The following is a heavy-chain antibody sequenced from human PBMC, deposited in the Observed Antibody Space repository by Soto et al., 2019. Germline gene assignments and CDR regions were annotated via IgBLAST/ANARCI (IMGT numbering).Heavy chain of an antibody. D-gene: IGHD3-10*01. J-gene: IGHJ6*02. Sequence: QVQLVQSGAEVKKPGSSVKVSCKAYGGTFSSYTISWVRQAPGQGLEWMGRIIPILGIANYAQKFQGRVTITADKSTSTAYMELSSLRSEDTAVYYCARRYYGSGPWGMDVWGQGTTVTVSS. CDR1: GGTFSSYT. CDR3: ARRYYGSGPWGMDV. CDR2: IIPILGIA. V-gene: IGHV1-69*02.